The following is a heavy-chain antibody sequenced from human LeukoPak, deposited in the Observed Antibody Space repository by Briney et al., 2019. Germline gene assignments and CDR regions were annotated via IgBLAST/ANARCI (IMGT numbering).Heavy chain of an antibody. CDR1: GGSISSSSYY. Sequence: SETLSLTCTASGGSISSSSYYWGWIRQPPGKGLEWIGSIYYSGSTNYNPSPKSRVTISVDTSKNQFSLKLSSVTAADTAVYYCARLYSSGLANPSDDYWGQGTLVTVSS. CDR3: ARLYSSGLANPSDDY. J-gene: IGHJ4*02. V-gene: IGHV4-39*07. D-gene: IGHD6-19*01. CDR2: IYYSGST.